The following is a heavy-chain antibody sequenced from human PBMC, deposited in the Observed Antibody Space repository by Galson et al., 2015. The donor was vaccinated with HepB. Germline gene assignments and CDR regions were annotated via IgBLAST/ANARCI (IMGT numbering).Heavy chain of an antibody. J-gene: IGHJ4*02. Sequence: SLRLSCAASGFTFSSYAMHWVRQAPGKGLEWVAVISYDGSNKYYADSVKGRFTISRDNSKNTLYLQMNSLRAEDTAVYYCARGVAYYYDSSGYYYGYYFDYWGQGTLVTVSS. CDR1: GFTFSSYA. D-gene: IGHD3-22*01. CDR2: ISYDGSNK. CDR3: ARGVAYYYDSSGYYYGYYFDY. V-gene: IGHV3-30-3*01.